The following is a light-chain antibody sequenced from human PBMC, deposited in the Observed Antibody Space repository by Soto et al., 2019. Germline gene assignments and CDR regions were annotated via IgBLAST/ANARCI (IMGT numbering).Light chain of an antibody. V-gene: IGKV3-15*01. Sequence: EIVMTQSPATLSVSPGERATLSCRASQSVSSNLAWYQQKPGQAPRLLIYGASTRATGIPARFSGSGSATEFTLTISSLQSEDFAVYYCQQYNNWRRTFGQGTKVEIK. CDR1: QSVSSN. J-gene: IGKJ1*01. CDR3: QQYNNWRRT. CDR2: GAS.